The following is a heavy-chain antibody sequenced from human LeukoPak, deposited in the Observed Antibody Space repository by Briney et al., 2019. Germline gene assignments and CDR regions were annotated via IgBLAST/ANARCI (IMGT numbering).Heavy chain of an antibody. Sequence: PGGSLRLSCAASGFTFSSYWMSWVRQAPGKGLEWVANIKQDGSEKYYVDSVKGRFTISRDNAKNSLYLQMNSLRAEDTAVYYSARSAYYYYMDVWGKGTTVTVSS. J-gene: IGHJ6*03. V-gene: IGHV3-7*01. CDR1: GFTFSSYW. CDR2: IKQDGSEK. CDR3: ARSAYYYYMDV.